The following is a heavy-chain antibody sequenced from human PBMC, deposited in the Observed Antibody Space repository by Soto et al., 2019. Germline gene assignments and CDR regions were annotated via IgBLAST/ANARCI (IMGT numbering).Heavy chain of an antibody. V-gene: IGHV1-18*01. J-gene: IGHJ4*02. Sequence: QVQLVQSGPEVKKPGASVKVSCKASGYTFTSYGINWVRQAPGQGLEWMGWISAHNGNAIYAQNFQGRVTLTTDTSTGTAYVELRSLRSDDTAVYYCARQMATIIGGIDSWGQGTLITVSS. CDR1: GYTFTSYG. CDR2: ISAHNGNA. D-gene: IGHD5-12*01. CDR3: ARQMATIIGGIDS.